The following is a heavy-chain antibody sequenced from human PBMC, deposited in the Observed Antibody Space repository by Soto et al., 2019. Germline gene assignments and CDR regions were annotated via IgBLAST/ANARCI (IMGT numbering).Heavy chain of an antibody. D-gene: IGHD2-15*01. J-gene: IGHJ3*02. CDR1: GYTFTSYD. CDR3: AREYCSGGSCYFSAAFDI. V-gene: IGHV1-8*01. Sequence: ASVKVSCKASGYTFTSYDINWVRQATGQGLEWMGWMNPNSGNTGYAQKFQGRVTMTRNTSISTAYMELSSLRSEDTAVYYCAREYCSGGSCYFSAAFDIWGQGTMVTVSS. CDR2: MNPNSGNT.